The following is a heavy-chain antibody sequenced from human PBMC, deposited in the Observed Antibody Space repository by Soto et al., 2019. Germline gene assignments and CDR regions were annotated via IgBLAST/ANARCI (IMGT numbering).Heavy chain of an antibody. CDR1: GFTFSTYA. CDR3: ARESEDLTSNFDY. V-gene: IGHV3-21*01. Sequence: AGGSLRLSCAASGFTFSTYAMSWVRQAPGKGLEWVSSISSTTNYIYYADSMKGRFTVSRDNAKNPVYLEMNSLSAEDTAVYYCARESEDLTSNFDYWGQGTLVTVSS. J-gene: IGHJ4*02. CDR2: ISSTTNYI.